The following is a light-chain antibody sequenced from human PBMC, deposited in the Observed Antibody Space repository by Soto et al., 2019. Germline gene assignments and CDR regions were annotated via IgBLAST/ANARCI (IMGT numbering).Light chain of an antibody. V-gene: IGKV3-20*01. CDR2: GAS. Sequence: EIVLTQSPGTLSLSPGERATLSCRASQSVSNNYLAWYQQKPGQAPRLLIYGASNRATGIPDRFSGSGSGTDFTLTISSLEPEDFAVYYCQQYGSPPWTFGQGTKVDIK. J-gene: IGKJ1*01. CDR1: QSVSNNY. CDR3: QQYGSPPWT.